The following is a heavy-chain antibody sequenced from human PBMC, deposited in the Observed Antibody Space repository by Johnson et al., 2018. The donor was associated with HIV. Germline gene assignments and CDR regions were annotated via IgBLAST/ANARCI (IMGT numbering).Heavy chain of an antibody. Sequence: VQLVESGGGVVRPGGSLRLSCAASGFTFDDYGMSWVRQAPGKGLEWVSAIGASGSTIYYADSVKGRFTISRDNAKNSLYLQMNSLRAEDTAVYYCARERNYGTHAAFDIWGQGTMVTVSS. J-gene: IGHJ3*02. V-gene: IGHV3-20*04. CDR3: ARERNYGTHAAFDI. D-gene: IGHD1-7*01. CDR1: GFTFDDYG. CDR2: IGASGSTI.